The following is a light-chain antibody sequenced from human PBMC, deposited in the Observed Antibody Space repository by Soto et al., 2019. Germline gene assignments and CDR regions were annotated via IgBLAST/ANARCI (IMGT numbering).Light chain of an antibody. CDR2: GAF. CDR3: HQYGKSPRT. Sequence: DIVLTQSPGTLSLSPGERVTLSCRASQIVTSDYLAWYHQAPGQAPRLLIYGAFNRATGISDRFSGSGSGTDFTLSISKLEPGDFGVYFCHQYGKSPRTFRQGTTGDIK. V-gene: IGKV3-20*01. CDR1: QIVTSDY. J-gene: IGKJ1*01.